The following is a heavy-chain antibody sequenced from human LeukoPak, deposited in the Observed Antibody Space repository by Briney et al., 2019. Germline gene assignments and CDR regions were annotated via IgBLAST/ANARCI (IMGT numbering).Heavy chain of an antibody. CDR3: ARDYNYCSSGRCYDAFDI. CDR2: ISGSGGST. D-gene: IGHD2-2*01. CDR1: GFTFSSYA. Sequence: GSLRLSCAASGFTFSSYAMSWVRQAPGKGLEWVSAISGSGGSTYYADSVKGRFTISRDNAKNSLYLQMSDLRAEDTSVYYCARDYNYCSSGRCYDAFDIWGQGTMVTVSS. V-gene: IGHV3-23*01. J-gene: IGHJ3*02.